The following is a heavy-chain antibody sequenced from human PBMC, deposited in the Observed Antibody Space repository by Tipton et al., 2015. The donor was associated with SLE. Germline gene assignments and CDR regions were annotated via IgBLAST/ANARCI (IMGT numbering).Heavy chain of an antibody. CDR2: IYTSGST. J-gene: IGHJ4*02. Sequence: TLSLTCTVSGGSISSHCWSWIRQPAGKGLEWIGYIYTSGSTNYNPSLKSRVTISVDTSKNQFSLKLNSVTPEDTAVYYCAREDSSGGLSYWGQGTLVTVSS. V-gene: IGHV4-4*07. CDR1: GGSISSHC. D-gene: IGHD6-19*01. CDR3: AREDSSGGLSY.